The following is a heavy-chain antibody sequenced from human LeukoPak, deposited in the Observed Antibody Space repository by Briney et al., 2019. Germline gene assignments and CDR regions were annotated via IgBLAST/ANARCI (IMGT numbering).Heavy chain of an antibody. CDR3: ARDRLPPRSSGSGWYSGPRDFDY. Sequence: GASVKVSCKASGYTFTGYYMHWVRQAPGQGLEWMGRINPNSGGTNYAQKFQGRVTMTRDTSISTAYMELSRLRSDDTAVYYCARDRLPPRSSGSGWYSGPRDFDYWGQGTLVTVSS. D-gene: IGHD6-19*01. CDR2: INPNSGGT. J-gene: IGHJ4*02. V-gene: IGHV1-2*06. CDR1: GYTFTGYY.